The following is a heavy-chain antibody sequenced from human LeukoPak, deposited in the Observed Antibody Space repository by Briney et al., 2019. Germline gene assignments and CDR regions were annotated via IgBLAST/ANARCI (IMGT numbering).Heavy chain of an antibody. CDR3: ARVGRKYCYGGACFNPLDY. Sequence: SETLSLTCSVSGDSISSLYWSWVRQPAGEGLEWIGRICSSGSTNYNPSLKSRVIMSVDTSKNQFSLKLSSVTAADTAVYYCARVGRKYCYGGACFNPLDYWGQGILVTVSS. D-gene: IGHD2-21*02. CDR1: GDSISSLY. CDR2: ICSSGST. V-gene: IGHV4-4*07. J-gene: IGHJ4*02.